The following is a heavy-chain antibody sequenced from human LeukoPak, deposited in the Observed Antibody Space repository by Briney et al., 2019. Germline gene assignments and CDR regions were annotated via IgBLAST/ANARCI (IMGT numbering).Heavy chain of an antibody. J-gene: IGHJ4*02. D-gene: IGHD3-22*01. CDR2: MNPNSGNT. V-gene: IGHV1-8*01. CDR3: ARRAHYYDSSAYYY. Sequence: ASVKVSCKASGYTFSSYDINWVRQATGQGPEWMGWMNPNSGNTGNAQKFQGRVTMTRNTSISTAYLELSSLRSEDTAVYFCARRAHYYDSSAYYYWGQGTLVTVSS. CDR1: GYTFSSYD.